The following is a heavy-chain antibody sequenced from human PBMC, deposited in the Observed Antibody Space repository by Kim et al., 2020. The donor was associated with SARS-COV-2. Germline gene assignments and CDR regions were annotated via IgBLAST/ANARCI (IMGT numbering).Heavy chain of an antibody. CDR3: AATYYFDTSGFDY. J-gene: IGHJ4*02. Sequence: GGSLRLSCVASGFTFSSYWMSWVRQAPGEGLTWVASIRPDGSEKFLLDSEEGRFSISRDNAKNSLSLQMKSLRAEDTAVYYCAATYYFDTSGFDYWGQG. CDR1: GFTFSSYW. CDR2: IRPDGSEK. D-gene: IGHD3-22*01. V-gene: IGHV3-7*01.